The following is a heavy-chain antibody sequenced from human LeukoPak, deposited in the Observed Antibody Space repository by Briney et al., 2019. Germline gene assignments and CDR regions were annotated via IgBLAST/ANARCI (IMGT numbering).Heavy chain of an antibody. D-gene: IGHD2-15*01. CDR2: INVYNGNT. V-gene: IGHV1-18*04. Sequence: EASVKVSCKASGYTFTGYYMHWVRPAPGQGLEWMGRINVYNGNTIYAQNLQGRVSMTTDTSTSTAYMELRSLRSDDTAVYYCARSEGGYCSGGSCYGTKWYFDLWGRGTLVTVSS. CDR3: ARSEGGYCSGGSCYGTKWYFDL. CDR1: GYTFTGYY. J-gene: IGHJ2*01.